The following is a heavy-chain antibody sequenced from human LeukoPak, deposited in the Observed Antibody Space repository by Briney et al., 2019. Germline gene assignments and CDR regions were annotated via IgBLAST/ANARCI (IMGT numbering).Heavy chain of an antibody. CDR1: GGTFSSYA. J-gene: IGHJ4*02. CDR3: AAFRPGDGWGLDY. D-gene: IGHD3-16*01. CDR2: IIPIFGTA. V-gene: IGHV1-69*01. Sequence: ASVKVSCKASGGTFSSYAIGWVRQAPGQGLEWMGGIIPIFGTANYAQKFQGRVTITADESTSTAYMELSSLRSEDTAVYYCAAFRPGDGWGLDYWGQGTLVTVSS.